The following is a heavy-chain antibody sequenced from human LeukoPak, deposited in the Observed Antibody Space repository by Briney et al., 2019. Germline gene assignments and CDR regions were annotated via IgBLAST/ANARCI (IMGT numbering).Heavy chain of an antibody. J-gene: IGHJ4*02. CDR2: IRYDGSNK. Sequence: GGSLRLSCAASGFTFSSYGMHWVRQAPGKGLEWVAFIRYDGSNKYYADSVKGRFTISRDNSKNTPYLQMGSLRAEDMAVYYCAREFRGGMNYWGQGTLVTVSS. V-gene: IGHV3-30*02. CDR3: AREFRGGMNY. CDR1: GFTFSSYG. D-gene: IGHD4-23*01.